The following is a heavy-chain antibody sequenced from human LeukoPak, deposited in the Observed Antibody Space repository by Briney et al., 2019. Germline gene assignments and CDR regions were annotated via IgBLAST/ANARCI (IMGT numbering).Heavy chain of an antibody. J-gene: IGHJ5*02. Sequence: GGSLRLSCAASGFTFSSYSMNWVRQAPGKGLEWVSSISSSSSYIYYADSVKGRFTISRDNAKNSLYLQMNSLRAEDTAVYYXXXGSITIFGVLLDPWGQGTLVTVSS. CDR3: XXGSITIFGVLLDP. CDR1: GFTFSSYS. V-gene: IGHV3-21*01. CDR2: ISSSSSYI. D-gene: IGHD3-3*01.